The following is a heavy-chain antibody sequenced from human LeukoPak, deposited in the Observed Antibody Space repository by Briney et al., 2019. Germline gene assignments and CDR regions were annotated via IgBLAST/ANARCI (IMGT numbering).Heavy chain of an antibody. J-gene: IGHJ6*03. CDR1: GFTFSSYA. CDR2: ISGSGGGT. Sequence: PGGSLRLSCAASGFTFSSYAMSWVRQAPGKGLEWVSAISGSGGGTYYADSVKGRFTISRDNSKNTLYLQMNSLRAEDTAVYYCAKSAPKTYYDFWSGPPIYMDVWGKGTTVTVSS. V-gene: IGHV3-23*01. D-gene: IGHD3-3*01. CDR3: AKSAPKTYYDFWSGPPIYMDV.